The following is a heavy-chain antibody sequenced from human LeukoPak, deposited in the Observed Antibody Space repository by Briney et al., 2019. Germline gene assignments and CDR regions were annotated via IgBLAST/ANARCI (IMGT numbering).Heavy chain of an antibody. CDR3: AKDLTVLRFLEWNPYFDY. D-gene: IGHD3-3*01. CDR2: ISYDGSNK. V-gene: IGHV3-30-3*01. J-gene: IGHJ4*02. Sequence: PGRSLRLSCAASGFTFSSYAMHWVRQAPGKGLEWVAVISYDGSNKYYADSVKGRFTISRDNSKNTLYLQMNSLRAEDTAVYYCAKDLTVLRFLEWNPYFDYWGQGALVTVSS. CDR1: GFTFSSYA.